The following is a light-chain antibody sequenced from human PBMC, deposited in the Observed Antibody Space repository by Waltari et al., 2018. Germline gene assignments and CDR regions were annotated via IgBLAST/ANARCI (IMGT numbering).Light chain of an antibody. Sequence: IQMTQSPSSLSASVGDSVSITCRASQSISTYLSWYQQKPGEAPKLLIFSASSLQSGVPSRFTGTVSGTDFTLTISSLQPEDSATYYCQQSYNYHPYTFGQGTKLEIK. CDR3: QQSYNYHPYT. CDR2: SAS. V-gene: IGKV1-39*01. CDR1: QSISTY. J-gene: IGKJ2*01.